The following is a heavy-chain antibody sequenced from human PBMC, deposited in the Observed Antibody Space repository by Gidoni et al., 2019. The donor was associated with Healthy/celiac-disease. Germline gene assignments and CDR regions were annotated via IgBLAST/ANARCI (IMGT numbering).Heavy chain of an antibody. CDR1: GVTFSSYS. D-gene: IGHD3-10*01. CDR3: ARDGPVLLWFGEDYYYGMDV. V-gene: IGHV3-48*01. CDR2: ISSSSSTI. J-gene: IGHJ6*02. Sequence: EVQLVESGGGLVQPGGSLRLSCAASGVTFSSYSMTWVRQAPGKGLEWVSYISSSSSTIYYADSVKGRFTISRDNAKNSLYLQMNSLRAEDTAVYYCARDGPVLLWFGEDYYYGMDVWGQGTTVTVSS.